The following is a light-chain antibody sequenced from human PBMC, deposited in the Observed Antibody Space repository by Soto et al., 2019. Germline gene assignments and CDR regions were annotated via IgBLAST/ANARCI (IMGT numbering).Light chain of an antibody. CDR3: QQYYSTPWT. J-gene: IGKJ2*02. CDR1: QSVLYSSNNKNY. V-gene: IGKV4-1*01. CDR2: WAS. Sequence: DIVMTQSPDSLAVSLGERATINCKSSQSVLYSSNNKNYLAWYQQKPGQPPKLLIYWASTRESGVPDRFSGSGSGTDFTLTNSSLQAEDVAVYYCQQYYSTPWTCGQGTNLEIK.